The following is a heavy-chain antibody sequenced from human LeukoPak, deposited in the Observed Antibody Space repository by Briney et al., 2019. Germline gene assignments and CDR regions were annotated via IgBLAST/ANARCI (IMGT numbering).Heavy chain of an antibody. CDR1: SGSCDDYY. Sequence: PSETLSLTCAVYSGSCDDYYCSRIRQPPGKGLEWIGEIHPHGIFYYNSSLTSRVTISIGTSKSQFSLRLISVTAADTAFYYCARGRDRSKAGDHWGQGSLVTVSS. D-gene: IGHD5-24*01. CDR3: ARGRDRSKAGDH. CDR2: IHPHGIF. J-gene: IGHJ4*02. V-gene: IGHV4-34*01.